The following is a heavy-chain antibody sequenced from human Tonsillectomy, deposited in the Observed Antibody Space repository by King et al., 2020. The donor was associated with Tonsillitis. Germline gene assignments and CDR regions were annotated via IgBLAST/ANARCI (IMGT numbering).Heavy chain of an antibody. CDR1: GYTLTDYY. V-gene: IGHV1-2*02. CDR2: INAKSGGT. CDR3: SRDPSRGAATADDAFDI. Sequence: VQLVESGAEVKKPGASVKVSCKASGYTLTDYYMHWVRQAPGQGLEWMGWINAKSGGTNYAKKFQGRVTMTRDTSISTAYMERVRGGSDDTAVYYCSRDPSRGAATADDAFDIWGQGTMVTVS. D-gene: IGHD6-13*01. J-gene: IGHJ3*02.